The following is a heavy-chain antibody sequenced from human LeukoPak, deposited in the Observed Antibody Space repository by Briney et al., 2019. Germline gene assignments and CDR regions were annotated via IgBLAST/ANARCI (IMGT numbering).Heavy chain of an antibody. CDR1: GFIFSSYG. V-gene: IGHV3-48*03. CDR3: ARVGQQLADY. D-gene: IGHD6-13*01. Sequence: PGGSLRLSCAASGFIFSSYGMNWVRQAPGKGLEWVSYISSTGSPRHYADSVKGRFTISRDNAKNSLYLQMNSLRAEDTAVYYSARVGQQLADYWGQGTLVTVSS. J-gene: IGHJ4*02. CDR2: ISSTGSPR.